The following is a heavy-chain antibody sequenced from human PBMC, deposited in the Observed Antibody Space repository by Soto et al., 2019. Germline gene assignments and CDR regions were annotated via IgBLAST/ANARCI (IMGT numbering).Heavy chain of an antibody. V-gene: IGHV3-23*01. J-gene: IGHJ4*02. Sequence: GGSLRLSCAASGFTFSSYAMSWVRQAPGKGLEWVSGIRGRGGSTYYADSVKGRVTIARGNSKNTQYLQMNILRAEDTAVFYCARVGVGATVFFGFFDYWGQGAMVTVSS. CDR2: IRGRGGST. CDR3: ARVGVGATVFFGFFDY. D-gene: IGHD1-26*01. CDR1: GFTFSSYA.